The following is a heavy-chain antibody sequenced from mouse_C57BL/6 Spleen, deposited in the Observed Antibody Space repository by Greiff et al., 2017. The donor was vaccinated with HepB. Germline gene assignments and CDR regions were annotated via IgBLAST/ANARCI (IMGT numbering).Heavy chain of an antibody. CDR2: IYPGDGDT. D-gene: IGHD1-1*01. Sequence: VQLQQSGPELVKPGASVKISCKASGYAFSSSWMNWVKQRPGKGLEWIGRIYPGDGDTNYNGKFKGKATLTADKSSSTAYMQLSSLTSEDSAVYFCARGSSPLHWYFDVWGTGTTVTVSS. CDR3: ARGSSPLHWYFDV. J-gene: IGHJ1*03. V-gene: IGHV1-82*01. CDR1: GYAFSSSW.